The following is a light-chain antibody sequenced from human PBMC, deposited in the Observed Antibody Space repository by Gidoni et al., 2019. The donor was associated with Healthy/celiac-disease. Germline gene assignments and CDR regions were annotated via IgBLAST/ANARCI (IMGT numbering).Light chain of an antibody. CDR3: MQALQTPPYT. V-gene: IGKV2-28*01. Sequence: DIVMTQSQLSLPFTPGEPASISCRSSQSLLHSNGYNYLDWYLQKPGQSPQLLIYLGSNRASGVPDRFSGSGSGTDFTLKISRVEAEDVGVYYCMQALQTPPYTFGQGTKLEIK. CDR1: QSLLHSNGYNY. CDR2: LGS. J-gene: IGKJ2*01.